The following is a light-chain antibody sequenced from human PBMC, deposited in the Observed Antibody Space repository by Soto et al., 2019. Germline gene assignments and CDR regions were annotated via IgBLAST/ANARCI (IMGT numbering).Light chain of an antibody. CDR3: ASYTYTNALV. J-gene: IGLJ2*01. CDR2: EVS. CDR1: NSDIGSYKY. Sequence: QSALTQPASVSGSPGQSLTISCTGTNSDIGSYKYVSWYQQHPGKAPQLMIYEVSIRPSGVSHRFSGSKSGNTASLTISALQPEDEADYYCASYTYTNALVFGGGTKLTVL. V-gene: IGLV2-14*01.